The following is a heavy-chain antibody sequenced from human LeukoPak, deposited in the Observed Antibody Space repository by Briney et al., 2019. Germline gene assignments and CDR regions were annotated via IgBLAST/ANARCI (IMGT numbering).Heavy chain of an antibody. D-gene: IGHD3-22*01. J-gene: IGHJ4*02. V-gene: IGHV4-39*01. CDR2: IYYSGST. CDR3: ARAYYYDSSGNFDY. CDR1: GGSISSSSYY. Sequence: PSETPSLTCTVSGGSISSSSYYWGWIRQPPGKGLEWIGSIYYSGSTYYNPSLKSRVTISVDTPKNQFSLKLSSVTAADTAVYYCARAYYYDSSGNFDYWGQGTLVTVSS.